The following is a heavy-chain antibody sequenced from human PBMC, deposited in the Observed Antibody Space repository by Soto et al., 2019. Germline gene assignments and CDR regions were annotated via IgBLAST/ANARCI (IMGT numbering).Heavy chain of an antibody. V-gene: IGHV3-33*01. J-gene: IGHJ4*02. CDR3: ARDTCTNGVCPP. Sequence: QVQLVESGGGVVQPGRSLRLSCAASGFTLSSYGMHWVRQAPGKGLEWVAVIWYDGSNKYYADSVKGRFTISRDNSKNTLYLQMNSLRAEDTAVYYCARDTCTNGVCPPWGQGTLVTVSS. D-gene: IGHD2-8*01. CDR2: IWYDGSNK. CDR1: GFTLSSYG.